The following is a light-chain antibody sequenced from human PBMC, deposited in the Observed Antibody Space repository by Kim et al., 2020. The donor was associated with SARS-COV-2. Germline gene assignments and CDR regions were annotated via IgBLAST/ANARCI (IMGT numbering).Light chain of an antibody. V-gene: IGKV1-39*01. Sequence: ASVGDRVTITCRASQTIRKDVNWYQQRPGKAPKLLIYGTSTLQSGVPSRFSGSGSGTDFTLTISSLQPEDFATYYCQQSFSTALTFGGGTKVDIK. J-gene: IGKJ4*01. CDR3: QQSFSTALT. CDR2: GTS. CDR1: QTIRKD.